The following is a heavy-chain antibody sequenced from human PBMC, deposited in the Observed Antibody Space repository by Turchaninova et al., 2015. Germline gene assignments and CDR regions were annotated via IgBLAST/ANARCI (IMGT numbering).Heavy chain of an antibody. V-gene: IGHV5-51*01. Sequence: VRRVQSVAVVKNAGASLKNSLKDFGNSVRNHGIGWVRQSPGKGLEWLGTTYPGDSETRYSPSFQGQGTISADKSVSTAYLQWSSLKASDTALYDCARHWGGYCDSTDCYADRFYMDVWGTGTTVTVSS. J-gene: IGHJ6*03. D-gene: IGHD2-2*01. CDR3: ARHWGGYCDSTDCYADRFYMDV. CDR1: GNSVRNHG. CDR2: TYPGDSET.